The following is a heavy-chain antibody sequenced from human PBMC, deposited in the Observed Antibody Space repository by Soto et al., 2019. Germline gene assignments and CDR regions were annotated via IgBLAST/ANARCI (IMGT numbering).Heavy chain of an antibody. Sequence: GGSLRLSCAASGFTFSSYSMNWVRQAPGKGLEWVSYISSSSSTIYYADSVKGRFTISRDNAKNSLYLQMNSLRAEDTAVYYCARGKGSYDLGYWGQGTLVTVSS. V-gene: IGHV3-48*01. J-gene: IGHJ4*02. CDR1: GFTFSSYS. CDR3: ARGKGSYDLGY. CDR2: ISSSSSTI. D-gene: IGHD1-26*01.